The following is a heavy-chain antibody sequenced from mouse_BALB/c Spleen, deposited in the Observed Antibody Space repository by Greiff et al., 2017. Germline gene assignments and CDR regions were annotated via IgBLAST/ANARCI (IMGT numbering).Heavy chain of an antibody. D-gene: IGHD2-3*01. CDR3: ASPVLSHYDGDRGHAMDY. CDR1: GYTFTSYV. V-gene: IGHV1-14*01. Sequence: VQLKQSGPELVKPGASVKMSCKASGYTFTSYVMHWVKQTPGQGLEWIGYINPYNDGTKYNEKFKGKATLTSDKSSSTAYMELSSLTSEDSAVYYCASPVLSHYDGDRGHAMDYWGQGTSVTVSS. J-gene: IGHJ4*01. CDR2: INPYNDGT.